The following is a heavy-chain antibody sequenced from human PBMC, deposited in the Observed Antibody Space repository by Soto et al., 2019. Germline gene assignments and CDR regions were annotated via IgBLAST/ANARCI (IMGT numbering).Heavy chain of an antibody. J-gene: IGHJ6*02. Sequence: PGESLKISCKGSGYSFTSYWISWVRQMPGKGLEWMGRIDPSDSYTNYSPSFQGHVTISADKSISTAYLQWSSLKASDTAMYYCARHEASLITIFGVVTNRYGMDVWGQGTTVTVSS. D-gene: IGHD3-3*01. CDR1: GYSFTSYW. CDR2: IDPSDSYT. V-gene: IGHV5-10-1*01. CDR3: ARHEASLITIFGVVTNRYGMDV.